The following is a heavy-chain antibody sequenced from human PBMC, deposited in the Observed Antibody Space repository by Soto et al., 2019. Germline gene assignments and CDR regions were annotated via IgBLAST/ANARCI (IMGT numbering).Heavy chain of an antibody. CDR1: VFTFSNIA. CDR3: ATDRALGATLGAIDF. V-gene: IGHV3-30-3*01. CDR2: ISYDGTYR. J-gene: IGHJ4*02. D-gene: IGHD1-26*01. Sequence: GSLRLSCAASVFTFSNIAMHWVRQAPGKGLEWVAAISYDGTYRPYADFARGRFTISRDNSQKTLYLQMNSLRPEDTALYYCATDRALGATLGAIDFWGQGTLVTVSS.